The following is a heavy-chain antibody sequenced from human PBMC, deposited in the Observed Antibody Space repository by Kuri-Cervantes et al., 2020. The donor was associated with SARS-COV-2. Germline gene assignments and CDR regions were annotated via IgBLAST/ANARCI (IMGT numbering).Heavy chain of an antibody. CDR1: GFTFSSYG. Sequence: GESLKISCAASGFTFSSYGMNWVRQAPGRGLEWVSYISASSGRIYYADSVKGRFTISRDNARNSLYLQMNSLRAEDTAVYYCARDFGFGSWELLGTDYWGQGTRVTVSS. CDR3: ARDFGFGSWELLGTDY. CDR2: ISASSGRI. D-gene: IGHD1-26*01. J-gene: IGHJ4*02. V-gene: IGHV3-48*01.